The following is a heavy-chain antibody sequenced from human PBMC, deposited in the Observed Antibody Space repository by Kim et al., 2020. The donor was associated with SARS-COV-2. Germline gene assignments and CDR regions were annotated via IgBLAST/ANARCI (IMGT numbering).Heavy chain of an antibody. V-gene: IGHV1-3*01. CDR3: AREGHEGGYLT. CDR2: NT. Sequence: NTRYSQTFQGRVPITRDTSASTAYMELNSLRSEDTAVYYCAREGHEGGYLTWGQGTMVTVSS. D-gene: IGHD3-22*01. J-gene: IGHJ3*01.